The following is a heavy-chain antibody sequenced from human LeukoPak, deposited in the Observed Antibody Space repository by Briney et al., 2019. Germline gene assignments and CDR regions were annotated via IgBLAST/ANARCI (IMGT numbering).Heavy chain of an antibody. J-gene: IGHJ4*02. CDR2: ISAYNGNT. V-gene: IGHV1-18*01. CDR3: ARKGSLLWFGELNYYFDY. CDR1: GYTFTSHG. D-gene: IGHD3-10*01. Sequence: ASVKVSCKASGYTFTSHGISWVRQAPGQGLEWMGWISAYNGNTNYAQKLQGRVTMTTDTSTSTAYMELRSLRSDDTAVYYCARKGSLLWFGELNYYFDYWGQGTLVTVSS.